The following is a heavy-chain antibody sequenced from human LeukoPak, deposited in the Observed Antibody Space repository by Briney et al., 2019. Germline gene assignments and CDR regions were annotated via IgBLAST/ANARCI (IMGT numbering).Heavy chain of an antibody. J-gene: IGHJ4*02. CDR2: IWYDGSNK. CDR1: GFTFTNYG. D-gene: IGHD6-13*01. V-gene: IGHV3-33*01. CDR3: ARGMWQQLALDY. Sequence: GSLRLSCVATGFTFTNYGMHWVRQAPGKGLEWVTIIWYDGSNKYYTDSVKGRFTISRDNSKNTVYLQMNSLRAEDTAVYYCARGMWQQLALDYWGQGTLVTVSS.